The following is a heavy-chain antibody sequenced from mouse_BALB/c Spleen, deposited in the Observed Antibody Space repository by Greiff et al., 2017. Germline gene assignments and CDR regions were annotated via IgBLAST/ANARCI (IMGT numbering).Heavy chain of an antibody. Sequence: VQLQQSGPGLVKPSQSLSLTCTVTGYSITSDYAWNWIRQSPGNILEWMGYISYSGSTSYNPSLKSRISITRDTSKNQFFLQLNSVTTEDTAMYYCARERDGSSLAYWGQGTLVTVSA. V-gene: IGHV3-2*02. J-gene: IGHJ3*01. CDR3: ARERDGSSLAY. D-gene: IGHD1-1*01. CDR1: GYSITSDYA. CDR2: ISYSGST.